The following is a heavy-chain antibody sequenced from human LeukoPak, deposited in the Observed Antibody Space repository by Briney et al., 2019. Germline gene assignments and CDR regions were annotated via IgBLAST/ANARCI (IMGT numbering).Heavy chain of an antibody. D-gene: IGHD2-8*01. CDR3: ARDTVNGPFVISLDL. J-gene: IGHJ5*02. Sequence: PGGSLRLSCAASGFSLRSSEMNWVRQAPGKGPEWVAHINSADNVEYYTDSVRGRFTMSRDNAKDLLYLQMNSPRDEDTAVYYCARDTVNGPFVISLDLWGQGVLVTVSS. CDR1: GFSLRSSE. CDR2: INSADNVE. V-gene: IGHV3-48*03.